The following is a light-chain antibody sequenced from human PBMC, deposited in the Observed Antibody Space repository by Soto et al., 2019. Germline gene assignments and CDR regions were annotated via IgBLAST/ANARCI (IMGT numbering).Light chain of an antibody. CDR3: CSYTSSHTRV. J-gene: IGLJ1*01. CDR1: TSDVGGYDF. Sequence: QSALTQPASVSGSPGQSITIPCTGTTSDVGGYDFVSWYQHHPGKAPKLIIYDVNNRPSGLSNRFSGSKSGNTASLTISGLQTEDEADYYCCSYTSSHTRVFGTGTKVTVL. V-gene: IGLV2-14*01. CDR2: DVN.